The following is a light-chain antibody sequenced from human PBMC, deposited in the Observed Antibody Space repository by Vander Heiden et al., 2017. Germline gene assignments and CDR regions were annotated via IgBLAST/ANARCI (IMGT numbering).Light chain of an antibody. Sequence: EVVMTQSPASLSVSPGERATLSCRASQSVGRNLLWYQRKPGQAPRLLISSASTRVTGIPARFSGSGSGTEFTLTISSLESEDFAVYYCQQYNNWPWTFGQGTKVEIK. V-gene: IGKV3-15*01. CDR2: SAS. CDR1: QSVGRN. J-gene: IGKJ1*01. CDR3: QQYNNWPWT.